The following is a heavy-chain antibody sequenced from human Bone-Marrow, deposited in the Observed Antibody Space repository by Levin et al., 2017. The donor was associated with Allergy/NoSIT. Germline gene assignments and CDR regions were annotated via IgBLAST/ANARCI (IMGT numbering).Heavy chain of an antibody. CDR2: MHYSGSA. CDR3: ARDWFLGGETVVVPAAKYYYYYGMDV. CDR1: GGSISSNSYH. Sequence: NPSETLSLTCTVSGGSISSNSYHWHWGWIRQPPGKGLEWIGTMHYSGSAYYNPSLKSRVTISVDRSKNQFSLKLISVTAADTAVYYCARDWFLGGETVVVPAAKYYYYYGMDVWGQGTTVTVSS. D-gene: IGHD2-2*01. V-gene: IGHV4-39*07. J-gene: IGHJ6*02.